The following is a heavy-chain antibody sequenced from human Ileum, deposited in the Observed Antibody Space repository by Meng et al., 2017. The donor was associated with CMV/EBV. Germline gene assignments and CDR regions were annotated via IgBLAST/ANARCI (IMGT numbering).Heavy chain of an antibody. D-gene: IGHD2-8*02. J-gene: IGHJ6*02. CDR3: ASSRYCTASSCPGLVYGMDV. Sequence: GSLRLSCAVYGGSFSGYYWSRIRQPPGKGLEWIGEINHSGTTNYNPSLKSRVTISVDTSKNQFSLKLTSMTAADTAVYYCASSRYCTASSCPGLVYGMDVWGQGTTVTVSS. CDR2: INHSGTT. V-gene: IGHV4-34*01. CDR1: GGSFSGYY.